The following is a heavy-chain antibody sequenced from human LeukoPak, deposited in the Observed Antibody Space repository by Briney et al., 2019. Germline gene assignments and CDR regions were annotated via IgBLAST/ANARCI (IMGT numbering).Heavy chain of an antibody. V-gene: IGHV3-66*01. CDR3: ARGALGGYSYGFMYYFDY. J-gene: IGHJ4*02. CDR1: GFTVSSNY. Sequence: GGSLRLSCAASGFTVSSNYMSWVRQAPGKGLEWVSVIYSGGSTYYADSVKGRFTISRDNSKNTLYLQMNSLRAEDTAVYYCARGALGGYSYGFMYYFDYWGQGTLVTVSS. CDR2: IYSGGST. D-gene: IGHD5-18*01.